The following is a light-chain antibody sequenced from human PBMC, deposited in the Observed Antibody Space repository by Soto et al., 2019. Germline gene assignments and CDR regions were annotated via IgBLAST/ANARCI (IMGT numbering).Light chain of an antibody. CDR1: QGINNY. CDR3: QQLHSYPLT. CDR2: AAS. V-gene: IGKV1-9*01. Sequence: DIQLTQSPSFLSASVRDRVTITCRASQGINNYLAWYQQKPGIAPKLLIYAASILQSGVPSRFGGSGSGTEFTLTISSLQPEDSATYYCQQLHSYPLTFGGGTKVEIK. J-gene: IGKJ4*01.